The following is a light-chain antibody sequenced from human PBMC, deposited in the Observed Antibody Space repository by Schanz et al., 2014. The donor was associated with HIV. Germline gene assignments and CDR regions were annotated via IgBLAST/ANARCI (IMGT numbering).Light chain of an antibody. J-gene: IGKJ2*01. Sequence: EIVLTQSPGTLSLSPGERATLSCRASQSVSSSYLAWYQQKPGLAPRLLIYGASSRANGIPARFSGAGSGTDFTLTISRLEPEDFAVYYCQFYGNSPHTFGRGTRVQI. CDR1: QSVSSSY. CDR3: QFYGNSPHT. CDR2: GAS. V-gene: IGKV3-20*01.